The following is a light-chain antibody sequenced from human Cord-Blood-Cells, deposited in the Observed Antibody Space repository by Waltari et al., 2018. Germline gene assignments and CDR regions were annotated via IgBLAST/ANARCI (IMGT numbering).Light chain of an antibody. CDR3: QQYGSSPT. Sequence: EIVLTQSPAPLSLSPGERATLSCGASQSVSSSYLAWYQQKPGLAPRLLIYDASSRATGIPDRVSGRGSGTDFTLTISRLEPEDFAVYYCQQYGSSPTFGQGTKVEIK. V-gene: IGKV3D-20*01. J-gene: IGKJ1*01. CDR2: DAS. CDR1: QSVSSSY.